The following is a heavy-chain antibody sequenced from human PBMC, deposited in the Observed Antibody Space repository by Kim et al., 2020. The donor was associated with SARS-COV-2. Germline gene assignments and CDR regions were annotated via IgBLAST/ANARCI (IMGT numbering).Heavy chain of an antibody. CDR3: AKDRNRVPIAAAALDY. J-gene: IGHJ4*02. CDR2: ISGSGGST. V-gene: IGHV3-23*01. CDR1: GFTFSSYA. D-gene: IGHD6-13*01. Sequence: GGSLRLSCAASGFTFSSYAMSWVRQAPGKGLEWVSAISGSGGSTYYADSVKGRFTISRDNSKNTLYLQMNSLRAEDTAVYYCAKDRNRVPIAAAALDYWGQGTLVTVSS.